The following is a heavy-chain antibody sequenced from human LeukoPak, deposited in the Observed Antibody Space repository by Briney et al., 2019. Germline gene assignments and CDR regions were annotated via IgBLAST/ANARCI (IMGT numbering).Heavy chain of an antibody. D-gene: IGHD3-16*02. CDR3: ARAPWYDYVWGSYRFDY. Sequence: PSETLSLTCADYGGSFSGYYWSWIRQPPGKGLEWIGEINHSGSTNYNPSLKSRVTISVDTSKNQFSLKLSSVTAADTAVYYCARAPWYDYVWGSYRFDYWGQGTLVTVSS. V-gene: IGHV4-34*01. J-gene: IGHJ4*02. CDR1: GGSFSGYY. CDR2: INHSGST.